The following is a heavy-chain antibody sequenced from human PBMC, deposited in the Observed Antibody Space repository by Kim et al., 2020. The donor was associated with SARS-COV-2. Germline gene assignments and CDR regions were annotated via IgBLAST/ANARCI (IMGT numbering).Heavy chain of an antibody. D-gene: IGHD4-17*01. Sequence: SETLSLTCAVYGGSFSGYYWSWIRQPPGKGLEWIGEINHSGSTNYNPSLKSRVTITVETSKNQFSLKLSSVTAADTAVYYCARGDYGDYGPLGYYYMDVWGKGTTVTVSS. CDR2: INHSGST. V-gene: IGHV4-34*01. CDR3: ARGDYGDYGPLGYYYMDV. CDR1: GGSFSGYY. J-gene: IGHJ6*03.